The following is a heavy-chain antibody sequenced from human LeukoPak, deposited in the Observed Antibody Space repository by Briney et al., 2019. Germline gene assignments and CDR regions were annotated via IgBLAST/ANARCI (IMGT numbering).Heavy chain of an antibody. V-gene: IGHV4-39*01. J-gene: IGHJ4*02. Sequence: SETLSLTCTVSGGSISSSTYYWGWIRQPPGKGLEWIGNVYYSGSTYYNPSLKSRVTISVDTSKNQFSLKLSSVTAADTAVYYCARRTADRIFDYWGQGTLLTVSS. CDR3: ARRTADRIFDY. D-gene: IGHD1-1*01. CDR2: VYYSGST. CDR1: GGSISSSTYY.